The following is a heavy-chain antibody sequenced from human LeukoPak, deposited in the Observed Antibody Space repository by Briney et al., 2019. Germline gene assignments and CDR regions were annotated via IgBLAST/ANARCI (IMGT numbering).Heavy chain of an antibody. CDR3: ARDLGRAAVANFDY. CDR2: ISSSSSYI. J-gene: IGHJ4*02. V-gene: IGHV3-21*01. CDR1: GFTFSSYS. Sequence: GGSLRLSCAASGFTFSSYSMNWVRQAPGKGLEWVSSISSSSSYIYYADSVKGRFTISRDNAKNSLYLQMNSLRAEDTAVYYCARDLGRAAVANFDYWGQGTLVIVSS. D-gene: IGHD6-19*01.